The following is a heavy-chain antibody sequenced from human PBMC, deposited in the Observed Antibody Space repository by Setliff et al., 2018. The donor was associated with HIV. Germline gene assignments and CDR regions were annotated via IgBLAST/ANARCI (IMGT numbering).Heavy chain of an antibody. V-gene: IGHV3-21*04. CDR3: AKVFRSSTMLLVGFDY. J-gene: IGHJ4*02. Sequence: GGSLRLSCAASGFNFRIYSMNWVRQAPGKGLEWVASISSSTAAIDYADSVKGRFAISRDNTGSSLYLQMNSLRVEDTAMYYCAKVFRSSTMLLVGFDYWGLGTLVTVSS. CDR1: GFNFRIYS. D-gene: IGHD3-22*01. CDR2: ISSSTAAI.